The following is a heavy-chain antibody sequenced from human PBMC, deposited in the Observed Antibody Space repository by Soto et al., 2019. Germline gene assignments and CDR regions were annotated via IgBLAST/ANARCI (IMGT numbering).Heavy chain of an antibody. CDR1: GFTFSGSA. D-gene: IGHD1-26*01. CDR2: IRSKANSYAT. V-gene: IGHV3-73*01. J-gene: IGHJ6*02. Sequence: GGSLRLSCAASGFTFSGSAMHWVRQASGKGLEWVGRIRSKANSYATAYAASVKGRFTISRDDSKNTAYLQMNSLKTEDTAVYYCTGHTLYSGSNWGYYYYGMDVWGQGTTVTVSS. CDR3: TGHTLYSGSNWGYYYYGMDV.